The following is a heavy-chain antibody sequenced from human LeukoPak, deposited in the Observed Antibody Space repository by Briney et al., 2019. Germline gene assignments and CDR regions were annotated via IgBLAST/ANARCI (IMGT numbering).Heavy chain of an antibody. CDR2: IKQDGTEK. CDR1: GFSFSSYK. D-gene: IGHD3-3*01. J-gene: IGHJ5*02. CDR3: VRDDFWSGYSRYNWFDP. V-gene: IGHV3-7*01. Sequence: PGGSLRLSCAASGFSFSSYKMSWVRQVPGKGLEWVANIKQDGTEKYYVDSVKGRFTISRDNAENSLHLQMSSLRVGDTAVYYCVRDDFWSGYSRYNWFDPWGQGTLVTVSS.